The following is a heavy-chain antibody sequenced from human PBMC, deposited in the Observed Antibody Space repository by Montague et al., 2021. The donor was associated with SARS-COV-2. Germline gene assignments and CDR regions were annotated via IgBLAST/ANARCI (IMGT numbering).Heavy chain of an antibody. D-gene: IGHD6-13*01. J-gene: IGHJ6*02. CDR1: GGSFSGYY. CDR3: ARGPKAAGKAFYYYYGMDV. Sequence: SETRSLTCAVYGGSFSGYYWSWIRQPPGKGLEWIGEINHSGSTNYNPSLKSRVTISVDTSKNQFSLKLSSVTAADTAVYYCARGPKAAGKAFYYYYGMDVWGQGTTVTVSS. CDR2: INHSGST. V-gene: IGHV4-34*01.